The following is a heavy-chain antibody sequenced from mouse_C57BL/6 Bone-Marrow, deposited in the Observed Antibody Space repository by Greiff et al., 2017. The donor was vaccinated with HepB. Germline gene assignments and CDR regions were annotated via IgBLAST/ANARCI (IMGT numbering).Heavy chain of an antibody. CDR3: ARPWYFDV. V-gene: IGHV3-6*01. J-gene: IGHJ1*03. Sequence: VQLVESGPGLVKPSQSLSLTCSVTGYSITSGYYWNWIRQFPGNKLEWMGYISYDGSNNYNPSLKNRISITRDTSKNQFFLKLNSVTTEDTATYYCARPWYFDVWGTGTTVTVSS. CDR1: GYSITSGYY. CDR2: ISYDGSN.